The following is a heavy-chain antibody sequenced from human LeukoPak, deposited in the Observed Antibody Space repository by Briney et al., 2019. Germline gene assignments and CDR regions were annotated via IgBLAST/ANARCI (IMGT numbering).Heavy chain of an antibody. D-gene: IGHD3-10*01. J-gene: IGHJ4*02. CDR1: GGSFSGYY. CDR3: ARGSMVRGVIIPD. V-gene: IGHV4-34*01. Sequence: SETLSLTCAVYGGSFSGYYWSWIRQPPGKGLEWIGEINHSGSTNYNPSLKSRVTISVGTSKNQFSLKLSSVTAADTAVYYCARGSMVRGVIIPDWGQGALVTVSS. CDR2: INHSGST.